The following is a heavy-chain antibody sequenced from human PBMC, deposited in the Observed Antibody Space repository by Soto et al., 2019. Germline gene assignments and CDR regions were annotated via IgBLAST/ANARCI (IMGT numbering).Heavy chain of an antibody. D-gene: IGHD3-10*01. J-gene: IGHJ6*02. V-gene: IGHV1-46*01. CDR1: GYTFTSYY. Sequence: ASVNVSCKSSGYTFTSYYMHWVRQAPGQGLECMGIINPSGGSTIYAQKFQGRVTMTRDTSTSTVYMELSSLRSEDTAVYYCARDPRSLWFGELLGVVGFSIGYGMDVWGQGTTVTVSS. CDR2: INPSGGST. CDR3: ARDPRSLWFGELLGVVGFSIGYGMDV.